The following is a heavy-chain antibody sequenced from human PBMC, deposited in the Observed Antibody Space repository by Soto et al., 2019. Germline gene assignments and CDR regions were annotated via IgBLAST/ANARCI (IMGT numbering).Heavy chain of an antibody. J-gene: IGHJ6*02. CDR1: GGSISSYY. V-gene: IGHV4-59*01. CDR2: IYYSGST. CDR3: ARGGGGQIWFGETHGMDV. D-gene: IGHD3-10*01. Sequence: SETLSLTCTVSGGSISSYYWSWIRQPPGKGLEWIGYIYYSGSTNYNPSLKSRVTISVDTSKNQFSLKLSSVTAADTAVYYCARGGGGQIWFGETHGMDVWGQGTTVTVSS.